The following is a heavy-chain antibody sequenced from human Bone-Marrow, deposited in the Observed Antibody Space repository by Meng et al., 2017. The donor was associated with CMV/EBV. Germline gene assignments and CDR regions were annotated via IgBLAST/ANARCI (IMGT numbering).Heavy chain of an antibody. J-gene: IGHJ4*02. Sequence: LRLSCTVSDGSISSGGYYWSWIRQHPGKGLEWIGYIYYSGSTDYSPSLKSRVTISVDTSRNQFSLKLNSVTAADTAVYYCARVGAGWLQFFDYWGPGTLVTGSS. V-gene: IGHV4-31*03. CDR3: ARVGAGWLQFFDY. D-gene: IGHD5-24*01. CDR2: IYYSGST. CDR1: DGSISSGGYY.